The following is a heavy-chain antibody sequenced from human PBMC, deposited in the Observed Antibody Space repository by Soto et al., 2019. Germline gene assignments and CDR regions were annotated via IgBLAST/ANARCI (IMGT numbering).Heavy chain of an antibody. CDR2: ISAYNGNT. V-gene: IGHV1-18*04. CDR1: GYTFTSYG. J-gene: IGHJ5*02. Sequence: ASVKVSCKASGYTFTSYGISWVRQAPGQGLEWMGWISAYNGNTNYAQKLQGRVTMTTDTSTSTAYMELRSLRSDDTAVYYCAREPLCGGKCYDNYFDPWGQGTLVTVSS. CDR3: AREPLCGGKCYDNYFDP. D-gene: IGHD2-15*01.